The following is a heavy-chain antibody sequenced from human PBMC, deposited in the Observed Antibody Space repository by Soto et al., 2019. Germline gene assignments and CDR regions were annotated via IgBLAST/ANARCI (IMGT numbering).Heavy chain of an antibody. V-gene: IGHV3-43*01. J-gene: IGHJ4*02. CDR2: ISWDGGST. Sequence: GGSLRLSCAASGFTFDDYTMHWVRQAPGKGLEWVSLISWDGGSTYYADSVKGRFTISRDNSKNSLYLQMNSLRAEDTAVYYCAKLSSIAALLVYWGQGTLVTVSS. CDR3: AKLSSIAALLVY. D-gene: IGHD6-6*01. CDR1: GFTFDDYT.